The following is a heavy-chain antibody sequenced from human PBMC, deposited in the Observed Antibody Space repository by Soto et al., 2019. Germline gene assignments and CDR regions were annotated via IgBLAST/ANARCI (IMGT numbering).Heavy chain of an antibody. D-gene: IGHD3-10*01. J-gene: IGHJ3*02. CDR3: ARERPGEGATPDAFDI. CDR2: IIPIFGTA. V-gene: IGHV1-69*01. CDR1: GGTFSSYA. Sequence: QVQLVQSGAEVKKPGSSVKVSCTASGGTFSSYAISWVRQAPGQGLEWMGGIIPIFGTANYAQKFQGRVTITADESTSTAYMELSSLRSEDTAVYYCARERPGEGATPDAFDIWGQGTMVTVSS.